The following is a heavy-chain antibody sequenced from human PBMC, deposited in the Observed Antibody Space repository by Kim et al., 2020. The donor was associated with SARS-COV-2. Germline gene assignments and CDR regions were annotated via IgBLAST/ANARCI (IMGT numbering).Heavy chain of an antibody. CDR3: AKRQWLLDGEFDY. D-gene: IGHD3-22*01. Sequence: YADSVKGRFTISRDNAKNSLYLQMNSLRAEDTALYYCAKRQWLLDGEFDYWGQGTLVTVSS. J-gene: IGHJ4*02. V-gene: IGHV3-9*01.